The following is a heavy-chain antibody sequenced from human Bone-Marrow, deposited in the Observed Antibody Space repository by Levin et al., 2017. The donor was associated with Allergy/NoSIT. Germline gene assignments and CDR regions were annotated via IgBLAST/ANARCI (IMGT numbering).Heavy chain of an antibody. V-gene: IGHV4-59*01. Sequence: SQTLSLTCSVSGGSMTRYYWSWIRPSPERGLEWIGYIYSSGSTSYNPSLKGRVTISLDTPKNQFSLKLNSVTAADTALYYCARARDSFGYLPLDYWGQGILVSVSS. CDR1: GGSMTRYY. D-gene: IGHD5-18*01. CDR2: IYSSGST. J-gene: IGHJ4*02. CDR3: ARARDSFGYLPLDY.